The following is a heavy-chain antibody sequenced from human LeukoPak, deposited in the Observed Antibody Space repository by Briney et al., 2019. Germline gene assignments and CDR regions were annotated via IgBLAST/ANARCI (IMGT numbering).Heavy chain of an antibody. Sequence: PGGSLRLSCAASGFTFDDYAMHWVRQAPGKGLEWVSAISGSGGSTYYADSVKGRFTISRDNSKNTLYLQMNSLRAEDTAVYYCAKDPSSPYQLHPYWFDPWGQGTLVTVSS. CDR3: AKDPSSPYQLHPYWFDP. D-gene: IGHD2-2*01. V-gene: IGHV3-23*01. CDR2: ISGSGGST. J-gene: IGHJ5*02. CDR1: GFTFDDYA.